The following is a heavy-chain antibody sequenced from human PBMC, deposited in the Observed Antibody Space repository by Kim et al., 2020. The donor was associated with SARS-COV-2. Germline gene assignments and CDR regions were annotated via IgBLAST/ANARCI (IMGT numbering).Heavy chain of an antibody. CDR1: GGSISSGGYH. CDR3: ARARGSSTIFGVVIEYFDL. CDR2: IYYSGST. D-gene: IGHD3-3*01. Sequence: SETLSLTCTVSGGSISSGGYHWSWIRQHPGKGLVGIGYIYYSGSTYYNSSHKSRVTISVDTSKNKFSLKLSSVTAADTAVYYCARARGSSTIFGVVIEYFDLWGRGTLVTVSS. V-gene: IGHV4-31*03. J-gene: IGHJ2*01.